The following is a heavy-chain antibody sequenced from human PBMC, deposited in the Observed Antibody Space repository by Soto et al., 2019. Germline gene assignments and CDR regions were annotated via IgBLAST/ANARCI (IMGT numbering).Heavy chain of an antibody. J-gene: IGHJ4*02. D-gene: IGHD3-3*01. CDR3: ARGQGGITIFGVVRIDY. V-gene: IGHV4-31*03. Sequence: SETLSLTCTVSGGSISSGGYYWSWIRQHPGKGLEWIGYIYYSGSTYYNPSLKSRVTISVDTSKNQFSLKLSSVTAADTAVYYCARGQGGITIFGVVRIDYWGQGTLVTVSS. CDR2: IYYSGST. CDR1: GGSISSGGYY.